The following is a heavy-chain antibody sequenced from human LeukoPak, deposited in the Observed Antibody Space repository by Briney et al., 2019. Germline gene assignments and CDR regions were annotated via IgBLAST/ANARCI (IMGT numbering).Heavy chain of an antibody. CDR1: GFTFSSYG. D-gene: IGHD3-16*02. Sequence: PTGGSLRLSCAASGFTFSSYGMHWVRQAPGKGLEWVAFIRSDGSNKYYADSVKGRFTISRDNSKLYLQMNSLRAEDTAVYYCAREGDDSVWGSHRDPFDIWGHGTMVTVSS. CDR2: IRSDGSNK. J-gene: IGHJ3*02. CDR3: AREGDDSVWGSHRDPFDI. V-gene: IGHV3-30*02.